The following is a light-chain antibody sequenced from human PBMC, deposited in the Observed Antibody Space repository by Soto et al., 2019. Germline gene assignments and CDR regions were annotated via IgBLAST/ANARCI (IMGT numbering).Light chain of an antibody. CDR2: EVT. J-gene: IGLJ3*02. Sequence: QSALTQPASVSGSPGQSITISCTGTSSDVGAYDYVSWYQQHPGKAPKLMIYEVTNRPSGVSNRFSGSKSGNTASLTISGLQAEDEADYYCSSYTSSTPLEVFGGGTKVTVL. CDR1: SSDVGAYDY. V-gene: IGLV2-14*01. CDR3: SSYTSSTPLEV.